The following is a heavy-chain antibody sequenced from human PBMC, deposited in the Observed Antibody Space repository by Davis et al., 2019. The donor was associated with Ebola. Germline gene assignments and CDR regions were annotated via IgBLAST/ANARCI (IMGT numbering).Heavy chain of an antibody. J-gene: IGHJ4*02. D-gene: IGHD4-17*01. CDR2: IRCKANSYAT. Sequence: GGSLRLSCAASGFTFSGPALHWVRQAPGKGLEGVGRIRCKANSYATAYAASVKGRFTISRDDSKNTAYLQMNSLRAEDTAVYYCANQYGVAGVFDYWGQGTLVTVSS. CDR1: GFTFSGPA. V-gene: IGHV3-73*01. CDR3: ANQYGVAGVFDY.